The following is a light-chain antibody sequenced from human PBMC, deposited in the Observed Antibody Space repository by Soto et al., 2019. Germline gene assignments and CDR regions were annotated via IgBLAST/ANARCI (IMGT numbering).Light chain of an antibody. J-gene: IGKJ4*01. Sequence: DIQMTQFPSSVSASVGDRVNITCRASQDISILLVCYQQEPGKAPNLLIYAASDFQSGVPSRFSGSGFGSDFTLTITSLQPEDFATYYCQQTNSFPLTFGGGTKVEIK. CDR1: QDISIL. CDR3: QQTNSFPLT. CDR2: AAS. V-gene: IGKV1D-12*01.